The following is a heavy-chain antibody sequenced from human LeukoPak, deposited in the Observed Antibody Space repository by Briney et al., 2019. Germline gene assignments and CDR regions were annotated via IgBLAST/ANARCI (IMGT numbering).Heavy chain of an antibody. J-gene: IGHJ3*02. Sequence: SETLSLTCTVSGGSISSYYWSWIRQPPGKGLEWIGYIYYSGSTNYNPSLKSRVTISVDTSKNQFSLKLSSVTAADTAVYYCARAFRGIFGVFEAFDIWGQGTMVTVSS. CDR2: IYYSGST. V-gene: IGHV4-59*08. CDR1: GGSISSYY. D-gene: IGHD3-3*01. CDR3: ARAFRGIFGVFEAFDI.